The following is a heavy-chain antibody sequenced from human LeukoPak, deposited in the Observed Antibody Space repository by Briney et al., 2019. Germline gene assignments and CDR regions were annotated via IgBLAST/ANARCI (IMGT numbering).Heavy chain of an antibody. V-gene: IGHV4-4*07. J-gene: IGHJ5*02. CDR1: GGSIGSYY. CDR2: IHSSGST. Sequence: SETLSLTCSVSGGSIGSYYWTWIRQSAGKGPEWIGRIHSSGSTNYNPSLKSRVNMSVDTSKNRFSLKLNSVTAADTAVYYCARVTDPRYNWFDPWGQGTLVTVSS. CDR3: ARVTDPRYNWFDP. D-gene: IGHD2-21*02.